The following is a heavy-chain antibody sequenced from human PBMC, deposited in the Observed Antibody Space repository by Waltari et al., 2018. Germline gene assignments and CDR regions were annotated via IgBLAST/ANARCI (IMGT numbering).Heavy chain of an antibody. CDR3: ARDRAYCGGDCYPPRLVY. Sequence: QVQLVQSGAEVTKPGSSVKVSCKASGGTFSTHTINWVRQAPGQGLEWMGAIIPIFGTANYAQEWQGRVTSTADESTSTAYIERSSLRSEDTAMYYCARDRAYCGGDCYPPRLVYWGQGTLVTVSS. J-gene: IGHJ4*02. CDR1: GGTFSTHT. D-gene: IGHD2-21*01. V-gene: IGHV1-69*01. CDR2: IIPIFGTA.